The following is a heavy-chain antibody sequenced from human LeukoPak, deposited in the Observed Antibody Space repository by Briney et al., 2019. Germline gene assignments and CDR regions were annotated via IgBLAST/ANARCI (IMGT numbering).Heavy chain of an antibody. Sequence: GRSLRLSCAASGFTSSSYGMHWVRQAPGKGLEWVAVISYDGSNKYYADSVKGRFTISRDNSKRTLYLQMNSLRDDDTAVYYCVRGVGVSRFNYLDSWGQGTLVIVSS. CDR1: GFTSSSYG. D-gene: IGHD6-13*01. J-gene: IGHJ4*02. CDR2: ISYDGSNK. V-gene: IGHV3-30*03. CDR3: VRGVGVSRFNYLDS.